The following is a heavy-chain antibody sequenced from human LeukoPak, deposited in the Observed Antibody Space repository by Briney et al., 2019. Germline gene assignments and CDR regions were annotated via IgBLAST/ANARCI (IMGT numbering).Heavy chain of an antibody. CDR2: IYYSGST. D-gene: IGHD3-10*01. CDR1: GGSISSSNSY. CDR3: ARRLVRGAYRYFQH. J-gene: IGHJ1*01. Sequence: SETLSLTCTVSGGSISSSNSYWGWIRQPPGKGLEWIGTIYYSGSTYYNPSLKSRVTISVDTSKNQFSLKLSSVTAADTAVYYCARRLVRGAYRYFQHWGQGTLVTVSS. V-gene: IGHV4-39*07.